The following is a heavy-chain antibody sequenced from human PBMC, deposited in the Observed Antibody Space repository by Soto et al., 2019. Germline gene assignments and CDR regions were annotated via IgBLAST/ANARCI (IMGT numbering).Heavy chain of an antibody. V-gene: IGHV4-61*08. D-gene: IGHD3-3*01. CDR1: GGSISSGGYY. Sequence: SETLSLTCTVSGGSISSGGYYWSWIRPHPGKGLEWIGYIYYSGSTNYNPSLKSRVTISVDTSKNQFSLKLSSVTAADTAVYYCASHTIFGVFDYWGQGTLVTVSS. CDR3: ASHTIFGVFDY. CDR2: IYYSGST. J-gene: IGHJ4*02.